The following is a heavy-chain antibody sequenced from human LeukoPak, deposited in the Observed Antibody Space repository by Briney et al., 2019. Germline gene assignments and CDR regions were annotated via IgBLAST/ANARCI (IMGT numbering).Heavy chain of an antibody. CDR3: ARDLGGYYDGYWHFDL. CDR1: GFTFSDYY. CDR2: ISSSGNII. Sequence: PGRSLRLSCAASGFTFSDYYMTWIRQAPGKGLEWVSYISSSGNIIQYADSVKGRFTISRDNVKNSLYLQMNSLRAEDTAVYYCARDLGGYYDGYWHFDLWGRGTLVTVSS. V-gene: IGHV3-11*04. J-gene: IGHJ2*01. D-gene: IGHD3-22*01.